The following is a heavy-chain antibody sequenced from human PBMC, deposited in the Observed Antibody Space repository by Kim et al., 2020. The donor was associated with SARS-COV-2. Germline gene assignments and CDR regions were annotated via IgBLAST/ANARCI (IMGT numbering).Heavy chain of an antibody. CDR2: FDPEDGET. CDR3: ATGLPPGIAAAGTDY. J-gene: IGHJ4*02. D-gene: IGHD6-13*01. V-gene: IGHV1-24*01. Sequence: ASVKVSCKVSGYTLTELSMHWVRQAPGKGLEWMGGFDPEDGETIYAQKFQGRVTMTEDTSTDTAYMELSSLRSDDTAVYYCATGLPPGIAAAGTDYWGQGTLVTVSS. CDR1: GYTLTELS.